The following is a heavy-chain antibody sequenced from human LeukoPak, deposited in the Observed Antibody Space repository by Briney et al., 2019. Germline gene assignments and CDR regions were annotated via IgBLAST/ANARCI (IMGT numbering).Heavy chain of an antibody. CDR2: IYYSGST. Sequence: SETLSLTCTVSGVSISSGGYYWSWIRQHPGKGLEWIGYIYYSGSTYYSLSLKSRVTISVDTSKNQFSLKLSSVTAADTAVYYCARGLQQQLDQEYFDYWGQGTLVTVSS. CDR3: ARGLQQQLDQEYFDY. J-gene: IGHJ4*02. V-gene: IGHV4-31*03. CDR1: GVSISSGGYY. D-gene: IGHD6-13*01.